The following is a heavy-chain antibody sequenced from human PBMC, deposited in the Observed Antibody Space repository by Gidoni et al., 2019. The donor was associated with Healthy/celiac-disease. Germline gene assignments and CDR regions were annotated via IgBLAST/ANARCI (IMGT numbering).Heavy chain of an antibody. Sequence: EVQLLESGGGLVRTGGSLRLSCAAPGFTFRSYAMSWVRHAPGKGLEWVSAISGSDGSTYYADSVKGRFTISRDNSKNTLYLQMNSLRAEDTAVYYCAKGGSSLVGGWFDPWGQGTLVTVSS. V-gene: IGHV3-23*01. D-gene: IGHD6-13*01. CDR2: ISGSDGST. CDR1: GFTFRSYA. CDR3: AKGGSSLVGGWFDP. J-gene: IGHJ5*02.